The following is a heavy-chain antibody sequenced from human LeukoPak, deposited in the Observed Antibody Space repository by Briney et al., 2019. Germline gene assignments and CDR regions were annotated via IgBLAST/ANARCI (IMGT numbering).Heavy chain of an antibody. CDR1: GGTFSSYA. CDR3: ARRRDGYNSAWFDP. J-gene: IGHJ5*02. Sequence: SVKVSCKASGGTFSSYAISWVRQAPGQGLEWMGRIIPIFGIANYAQKFQGRVTITADKSTSTAYMELSSLRSEDTAVYYCARRRDGYNSAWFDPWGQGTLVPVSS. D-gene: IGHD5-24*01. CDR2: IIPIFGIA. V-gene: IGHV1-69*04.